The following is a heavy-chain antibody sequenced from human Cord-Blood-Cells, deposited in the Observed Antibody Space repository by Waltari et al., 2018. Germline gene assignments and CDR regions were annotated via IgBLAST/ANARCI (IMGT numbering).Heavy chain of an antibody. V-gene: IGHV3-30-3*01. D-gene: IGHD6-13*01. Sequence: QVQLVESGGGVVRPGRSLRLSCAASGFTFSSYAMHWVRQAPGKGLEWVAVISYDGSNKYYADSVKGRFTISRDNSKNTLYLQMNSLRAEDTAVYYCARYYSTITIFDYWGQGTLVTVSS. CDR1: GFTFSSYA. CDR2: ISYDGSNK. J-gene: IGHJ4*02. CDR3: ARYYSTITIFDY.